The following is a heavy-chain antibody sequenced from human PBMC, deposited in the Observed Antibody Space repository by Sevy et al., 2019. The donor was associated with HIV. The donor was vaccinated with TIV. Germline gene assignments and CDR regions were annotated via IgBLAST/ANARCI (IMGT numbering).Heavy chain of an antibody. J-gene: IGHJ3*02. Sequence: SETLSLTCTVSGGSISSGGYYWSWIRQHPGKGLEWIGYIYYSGSTYYNPSLKSRVTISVDTSKNQFSLKLSSVTAADTAVYYYARVSGYCSGGSCYSYAFDIWGQGTMVTVSS. D-gene: IGHD2-15*01. CDR2: IYYSGST. CDR1: GGSISSGGYY. V-gene: IGHV4-31*03. CDR3: ARVSGYCSGGSCYSYAFDI.